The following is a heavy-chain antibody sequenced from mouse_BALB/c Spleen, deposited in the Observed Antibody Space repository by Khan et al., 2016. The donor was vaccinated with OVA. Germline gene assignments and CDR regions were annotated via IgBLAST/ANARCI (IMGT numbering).Heavy chain of an antibody. D-gene: IGHD1-1*01. CDR2: ISRGGGSYI. V-gene: IGHV5-9-3*01. CDR3: SRVYFVYFDY. J-gene: IGHJ2*01. CDR1: GFTFSKYA. Sequence: EVELVESGGGLVKPGDSLKLSCAASGFTFSKYAMSWVRQTPEKRLEWVATISRGGGSYIYYPDSVKGRFTIFRDNAKNTLYLQMSSLRSEDTAMYYCSRVYFVYFDYWGQGTTLTVSS.